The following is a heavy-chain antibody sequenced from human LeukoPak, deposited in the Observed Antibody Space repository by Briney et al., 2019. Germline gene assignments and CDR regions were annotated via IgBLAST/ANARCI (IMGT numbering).Heavy chain of an antibody. D-gene: IGHD6-13*01. V-gene: IGHV4-59*01. CDR2: IYYSGST. Sequence: SETLSLTCTVSGGSISSYYWSWIRQPPGRGLEWIGYIYYSGSTNYNPSLKSRVTISVDTSKNQFSLKLSSVTAADTAVYYCARETAAPGIAAAGGFDYWGQGTLVTVSS. CDR1: GGSISSYY. J-gene: IGHJ4*02. CDR3: ARETAAPGIAAAGGFDY.